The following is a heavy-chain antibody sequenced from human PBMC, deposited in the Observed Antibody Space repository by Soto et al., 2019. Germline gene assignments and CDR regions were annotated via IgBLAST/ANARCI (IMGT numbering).Heavy chain of an antibody. Sequence: QVQLVQSGGEVKKPGASVKVSCKTSGYSFTTYGISWVRQAPGQGLEWMGWISAYNGNTNYAQKLQDRVTMTTDTSTSTAYMELRSLRSDDTAVYYCAREGPAPYSDYGMDVWGQGSTVTVS. V-gene: IGHV1-18*01. CDR2: ISAYNGNT. CDR1: GYSFTTYG. J-gene: IGHJ6*02. CDR3: AREGPAPYSDYGMDV.